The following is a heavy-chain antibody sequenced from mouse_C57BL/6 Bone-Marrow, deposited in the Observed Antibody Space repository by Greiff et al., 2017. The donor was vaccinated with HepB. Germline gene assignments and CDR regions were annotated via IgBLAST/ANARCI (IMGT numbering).Heavy chain of an antibody. CDR2: ISSGSSTI. CDR3: ARAYYSNYAFDY. D-gene: IGHD2-5*01. V-gene: IGHV5-17*01. Sequence: EVKVVESGGGLVKPGGSLKLSCAASGFTFSDYGMHWVRQAPEKGLEWVAYISSGSSTIYYADTVKGRFTISRDNAKNTLFLQMTSLRSEDTAMYYCARAYYSNYAFDYWGQGTTLTVSS. CDR1: GFTFSDYG. J-gene: IGHJ2*01.